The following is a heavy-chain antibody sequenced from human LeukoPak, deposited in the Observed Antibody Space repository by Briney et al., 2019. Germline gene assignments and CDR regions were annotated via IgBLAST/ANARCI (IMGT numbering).Heavy chain of an antibody. Sequence: PGGSLRLSCAGSGFIFRNYAMSWVRQAPGKGLEWVSAITGSGDTTYYADSVKGRFTISRDNSKNTLYVEMNTLRAEDTAVYYCAKWGDYDILTGYYVSDFWGQGTLVTVSS. CDR1: GFIFRNYA. V-gene: IGHV3-23*01. J-gene: IGHJ4*02. CDR2: ITGSGDTT. D-gene: IGHD3-9*01. CDR3: AKWGDYDILTGYYVSDF.